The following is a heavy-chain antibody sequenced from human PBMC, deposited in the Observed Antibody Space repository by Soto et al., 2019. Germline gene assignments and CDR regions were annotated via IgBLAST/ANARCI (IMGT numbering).Heavy chain of an antibody. J-gene: IGHJ6*02. CDR3: TRDVYGSTTSGYYYYAMDV. V-gene: IGHV4-4*07. CDR2: IYASGST. D-gene: IGHD2-2*01. CDR1: GGSISSYY. Sequence: SETLSLTCTVSGGSISSYYWSWIRQPAGKGLECIGRIYASGSTNYNPSLKSRVTMSVDTSKNQVSLRLTSVTAADTAVYYCTRDVYGSTTSGYYYYAMDVWGQGTTVTVSS.